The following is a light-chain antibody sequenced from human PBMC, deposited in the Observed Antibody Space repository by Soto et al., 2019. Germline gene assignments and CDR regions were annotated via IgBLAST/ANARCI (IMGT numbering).Light chain of an antibody. CDR1: YSLIHSDGDTY. CDR3: MQGTHWPWT. Sequence: DVVMTQSPLSLPVTLGQPASISCRSSYSLIHSDGDTYLNWFQQRPGQSPRRLIYEVSNRDSGVQDRFRGSGSGNDFKLKISRVEAEDVGIYSCMQGTHWPWTFGQGTEVEIK. J-gene: IGKJ1*01. V-gene: IGKV2-30*02. CDR2: EVS.